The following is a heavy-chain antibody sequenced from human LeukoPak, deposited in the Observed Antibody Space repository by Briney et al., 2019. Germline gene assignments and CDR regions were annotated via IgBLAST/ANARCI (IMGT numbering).Heavy chain of an antibody. J-gene: IGHJ3*02. V-gene: IGHV1-18*01. Sequence: ASVKVSCKASGYTFTSYGISWVRQAPGQGLEWMGWISAYNGNTNYAQKLQGRVTMTTDTSTSTAYMELRSLRSDDTAVYYCAKGRDSTPVAATLAFDIWGQGTMVTVSS. CDR2: ISAYNGNT. CDR1: GYTFTSYG. D-gene: IGHD2-15*01. CDR3: AKGRDSTPVAATLAFDI.